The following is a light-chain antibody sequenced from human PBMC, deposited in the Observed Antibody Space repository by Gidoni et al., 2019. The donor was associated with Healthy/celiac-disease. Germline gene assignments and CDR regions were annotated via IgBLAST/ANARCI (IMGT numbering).Light chain of an antibody. J-gene: IGKJ3*01. CDR2: AAS. CDR1: QSISSH. CDR3: QQSYSTPPV. V-gene: IGKV1-39*01. Sequence: DIQMTQSPSSLSASVGDRVTITCRASQSISSHLNWYQQKPEKAPKLLIYAASSLQSGVPSRFSGSGSGTDFTLTISSLQPEDFATYYCQQSYSTPPVFGPGTKVDIK.